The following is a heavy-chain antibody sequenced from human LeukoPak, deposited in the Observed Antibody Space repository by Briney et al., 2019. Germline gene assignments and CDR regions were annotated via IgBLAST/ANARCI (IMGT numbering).Heavy chain of an antibody. Sequence: SETLSLTCTVSGGSISSYYWSWIRQPPGKGLEWIGYIYYSGSTNYNPSLKSRVTISVDTSKNQFSLKLSSVTAADTAVYYCARHPPHTWSQHNRYFDLWGRGTLVTVSS. CDR3: ARHPPHTWSQHNRYFDL. J-gene: IGHJ2*01. V-gene: IGHV4-59*08. CDR2: IYYSGST. CDR1: GGSISSYY. D-gene: IGHD1-1*01.